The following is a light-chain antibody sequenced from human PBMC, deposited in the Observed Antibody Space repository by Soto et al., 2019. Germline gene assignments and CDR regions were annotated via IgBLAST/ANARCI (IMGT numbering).Light chain of an antibody. CDR2: DNT. CDR1: TSNIGAPYD. CDR3: QSYDRALTGSV. V-gene: IGLV1-40*01. J-gene: IGLJ1*01. Sequence: QSALTQPPSVSGAPGQTVTISCSGSTSNIGAPYDVHWYQLRPGTAPRLLIFDNTDRPSGVPERFSGSKSDTSASLTITGLLAEDEAEYFCQSYDRALTGSVFGGGTKLTAL.